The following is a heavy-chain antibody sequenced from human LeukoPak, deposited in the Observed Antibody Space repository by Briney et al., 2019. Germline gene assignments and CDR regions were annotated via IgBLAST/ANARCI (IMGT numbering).Heavy chain of an antibody. CDR2: INPSGGST. V-gene: IGHV1-46*01. Sequence: ASVKVSCKASGYTFTSYYMHWVRQAPGQGLEWMGIINPSGGSTSYAQKLQGRVTMTRDTSTSTVYMELSRLRSEDTAVYYCARDKQQLVVLDYWGQGTLVTVSS. J-gene: IGHJ4*02. CDR3: ARDKQQLVVLDY. D-gene: IGHD6-6*01. CDR1: GYTFTSYY.